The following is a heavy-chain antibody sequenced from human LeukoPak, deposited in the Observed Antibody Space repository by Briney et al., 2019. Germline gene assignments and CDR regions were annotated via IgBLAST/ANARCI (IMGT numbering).Heavy chain of an antibody. Sequence: PGGSLRLSCAASGFTFSSYAMSWVRQAPGKGLEWVSAISGSGGSTYYAGSVKGRFTISRDNSKNTLYLQMNSLRAEDTAVYYCARAVAGCFDYWGQGTLVTVSS. J-gene: IGHJ4*02. CDR1: GFTFSSYA. V-gene: IGHV3-23*01. CDR3: ARAVAGCFDY. CDR2: ISGSGGST. D-gene: IGHD6-19*01.